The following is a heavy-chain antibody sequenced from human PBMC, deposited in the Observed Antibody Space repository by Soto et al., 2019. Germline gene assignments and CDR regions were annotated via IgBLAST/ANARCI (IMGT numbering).Heavy chain of an antibody. Sequence: VGSLRLSCPASGFTFSSFGMHWVRQAPGKGLEWVAVIWYDGSNIHYADSVKGRFTISRDNSRNTLYLQMNSLRAEDTAVYYCARGRYDYSNYYFDYCGQGTLVTVSS. V-gene: IGHV3-33*08. J-gene: IGHJ4*02. CDR1: GFTFSSFG. D-gene: IGHD4-4*01. CDR3: ARGRYDYSNYYFDY. CDR2: IWYDGSNI.